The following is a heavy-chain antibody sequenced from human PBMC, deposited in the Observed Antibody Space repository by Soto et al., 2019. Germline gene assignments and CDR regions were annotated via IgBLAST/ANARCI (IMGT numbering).Heavy chain of an antibody. CDR2: MNPNSGNT. D-gene: IGHD3-3*01. CDR3: ARVLSWASYYDFWSCYYNYYYYGMAV. Sequence: ASVKVSCKASGYTFTSYDINWVRQATGQGLEWMGWMNPNSGNTGYAQKFQGRVTMTRNTSISTAYMELSSLRSEDTAVYYCARVLSWASYYDFWSCYYNYYYYGMAVCGQGTTVTVSS. CDR1: GYTFTSYD. J-gene: IGHJ6*02. V-gene: IGHV1-8*01.